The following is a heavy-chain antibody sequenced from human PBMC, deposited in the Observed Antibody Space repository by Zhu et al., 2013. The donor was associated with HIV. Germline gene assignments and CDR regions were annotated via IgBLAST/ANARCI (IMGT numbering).Heavy chain of an antibody. CDR3: AYSRGPYTAEGDAGIYYFDF. Sequence: QVQLVQSGAEVKKAGSSVKVSCKASGDTFISYAISWVRQAQGQGLEWMGGILPFFGTTNYAHKFQGRVTITADESTSTIYMELSSLRSEDTAVYYCAYSRGPYTAEGDAGIYYFDFLGPREPWSSSPQ. CDR1: GDTFISYA. V-gene: IGHV1-69*01. D-gene: IGHD3-10*01. CDR2: ILPFFGTT. J-gene: IGHJ4*02.